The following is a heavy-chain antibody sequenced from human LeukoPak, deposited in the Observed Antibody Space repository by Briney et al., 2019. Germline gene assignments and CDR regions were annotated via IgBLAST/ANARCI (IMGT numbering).Heavy chain of an antibody. CDR2: INHSGST. D-gene: IGHD6-13*01. CDR3: ARFWQQQLVRVNWFDP. CDR1: GGSFSGYY. Sequence: PSETLSLTCAVYGGSFSGYYWSWIRQPPGKGLEWIEEINHSGSTNYNPSLKSRVTISVDTSKNQFSLKLSSVTAADTAVYYCARFWQQQLVRVNWFDPWGQGTLVTVSS. J-gene: IGHJ5*02. V-gene: IGHV4-34*01.